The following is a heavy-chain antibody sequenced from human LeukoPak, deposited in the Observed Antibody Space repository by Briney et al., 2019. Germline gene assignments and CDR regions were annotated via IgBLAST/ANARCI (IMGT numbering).Heavy chain of an antibody. CDR2: INPIFGTA. CDR3: AREHIVVVTAIQYFDY. J-gene: IGHJ4*02. Sequence: SVKVSCKASGGTFSSYAISWVRQAPGQGLEWMGGINPIFGTANYAQKFQGRVTITADESTSTAYKELSSLRSEDTAVYYCAREHIVVVTAIQYFDYWGQGTLVTVSS. D-gene: IGHD2-21*02. V-gene: IGHV1-69*13. CDR1: GGTFSSYA.